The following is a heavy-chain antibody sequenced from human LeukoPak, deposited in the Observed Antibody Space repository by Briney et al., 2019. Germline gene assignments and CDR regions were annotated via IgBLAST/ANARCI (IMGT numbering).Heavy chain of an antibody. D-gene: IGHD2-21*02. CDR2: IYYSGST. CDR3: ARHKSLAYCGGDCPDAFDI. Sequence: PSETLSLTCTASGGSISSYYWSWIRQPPGKGLEWIGYIYYSGSTNYNPSLKSRVTISVDTSKNQFSLKLSSVTAVDTAVYYCARHKSLAYCGGDCPDAFDIWGQGTMVTVSS. V-gene: IGHV4-59*08. CDR1: GGSISSYY. J-gene: IGHJ3*02.